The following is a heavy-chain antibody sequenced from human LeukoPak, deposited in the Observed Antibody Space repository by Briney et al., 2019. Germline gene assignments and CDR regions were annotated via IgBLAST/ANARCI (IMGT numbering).Heavy chain of an antibody. CDR2: ISHSGST. CDR1: GGSFSGYY. J-gene: IGHJ4*02. Sequence: IPSETLSLTCAGYGGSFSGYYWSWILQPPGKGLQWIGEISHSGSTNYNPSLKSRVTISVDTSKNQCSLKLSSVTAADTAVYYCARDRAYDILTGYQGSDYWGQGTLVTVSS. CDR3: ARDRAYDILTGYQGSDY. V-gene: IGHV4-34*01. D-gene: IGHD3-9*01.